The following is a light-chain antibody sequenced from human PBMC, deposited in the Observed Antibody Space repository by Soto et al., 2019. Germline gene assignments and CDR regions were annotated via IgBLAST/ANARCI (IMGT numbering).Light chain of an antibody. CDR1: HSVSTY. J-gene: IGKJ4*01. V-gene: IGKV3-11*01. CDR2: DAS. CDR3: QHRNNWPPGAT. Sequence: EIVLTQSPGTLSLSPGKRATLSCRASHSVSTYLAWYQQKPGQAPRLLISDASNRATGIPARFSGGGSGTDFTLTISALEPDDFAVYYCQHRNNWPPGATFGGGTKVEIK.